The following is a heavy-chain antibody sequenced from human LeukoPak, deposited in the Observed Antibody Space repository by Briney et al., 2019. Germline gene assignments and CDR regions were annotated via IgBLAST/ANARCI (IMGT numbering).Heavy chain of an antibody. J-gene: IGHJ4*02. V-gene: IGHV3-23*01. Sequence: PGGSLRLSCAASGFTFSSYAMSWVRQAPGKGLEWVSAISGSGGSTYYADSVKGRFTISRDNSKNTLYLQMNSLRAEDTAVYYCAKAHGGNPSPYYFDYWGQGTLVTVSS. CDR2: ISGSGGST. CDR3: AKAHGGNPSPYYFDY. D-gene: IGHD4-23*01. CDR1: GFTFSSYA.